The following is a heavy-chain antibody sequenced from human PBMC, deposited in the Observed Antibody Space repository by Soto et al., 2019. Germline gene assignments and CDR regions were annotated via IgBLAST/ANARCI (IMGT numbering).Heavy chain of an antibody. J-gene: IGHJ4*02. Sequence: QVQLVESGGGVVQPGRSLRLSCAASGFTFSAYAMHWVRQAPGKGLEWVAIIFHDGNNKFYADSVKGRFTVSRDNSKNTLFLQLDSLSAEDTAVYYCAKEVIGPRLSYFDSWGQGTLVTVSS. CDR3: AKEVIGPRLSYFDS. CDR1: GFTFSAYA. V-gene: IGHV3-30*04. D-gene: IGHD2-21*01. CDR2: IFHDGNNK.